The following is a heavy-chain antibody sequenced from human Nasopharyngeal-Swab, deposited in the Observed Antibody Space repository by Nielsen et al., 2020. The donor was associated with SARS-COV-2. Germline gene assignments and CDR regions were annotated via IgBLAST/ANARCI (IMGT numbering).Heavy chain of an antibody. D-gene: IGHD4-17*01. CDR2: IYYSGST. CDR1: GGSISSSYY. CDR3: AREADGDYYFDY. J-gene: IGHJ4*01. V-gene: IGHV4-61*01. Sequence: SETLSLTCTVSGGSISSSYYWSWIRQPPGKGLEWIGYIYYSGSTNYNPSLKSRFTISVDTSKNQFSLKLSSLTAADTAVYYCAREADGDYYFDYWGQGTLVTVSS.